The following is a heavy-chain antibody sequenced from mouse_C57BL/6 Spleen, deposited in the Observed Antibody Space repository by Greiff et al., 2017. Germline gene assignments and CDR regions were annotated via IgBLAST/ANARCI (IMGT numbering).Heavy chain of an antibody. J-gene: IGHJ2*01. CDR1: GYTFTSYW. D-gene: IGHD1-1*02. CDR2: IDPSDSDT. CDR3: ARGGDSYDY. Sequence: QVQLQQPGAELVKPGASVKLSCKASGYTFTSYWMQWVKQRPGQGLEWIGEIDPSDSDTNYNQKFKGKATLTVDTSSSTAYMQISSLTAEDSAVYYCARGGDSYDYWGQGTTLTVSS. V-gene: IGHV1-50*01.